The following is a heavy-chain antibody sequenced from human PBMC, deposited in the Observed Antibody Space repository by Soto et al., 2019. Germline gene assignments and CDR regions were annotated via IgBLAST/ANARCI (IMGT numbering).Heavy chain of an antibody. CDR1: GASIIGFY. CDR3: VRDGTKTLRDWFDP. J-gene: IGHJ5*02. V-gene: IGHV4-4*07. Sequence: LSLPCTVSGASIIGFYWSWIRKSAGKGLELIVRIYATGTTDYNPSLKSRVMMSVDTSKKQFSLKLRSVTAADTAVYYCVRDGTKTLRDWFDPWGQGTLVTVSS. D-gene: IGHD1-1*01. CDR2: IYATGTT.